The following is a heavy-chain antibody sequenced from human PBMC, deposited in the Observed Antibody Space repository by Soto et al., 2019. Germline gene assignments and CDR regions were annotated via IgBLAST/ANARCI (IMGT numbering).Heavy chain of an antibody. CDR2: ISAYNGNT. CDR3: ARDLSFIPDY. V-gene: IGHV1-18*01. D-gene: IGHD2-21*01. CDR1: FATVSCSC. Sequence: GPAEGFSKVCFATVSCSCKRCGRQAPGQGLEWMGWISAYNGNTNYAQKLQGRVTMTTDTSTSTAYMELRSLRSDDTAVYYCARDLSFIPDYWGQGTLVTVSS. J-gene: IGHJ4*02.